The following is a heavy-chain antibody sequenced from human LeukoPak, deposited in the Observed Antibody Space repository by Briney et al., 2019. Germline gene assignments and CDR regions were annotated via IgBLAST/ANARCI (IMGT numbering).Heavy chain of an antibody. Sequence: PGGSLRLSCAASGFTFDDYGMSWVRQAPGKGLEWVANIRQDGSEKYYVDSVRGRFTISRDNAENSLFLQMNSLRAEDTAVYYCARDLAGPPQEAFDIWGQGTMVTVS. CDR1: GFTFDDYG. J-gene: IGHJ3*02. V-gene: IGHV3-7*01. CDR2: IRQDGSEK. CDR3: ARDLAGPPQEAFDI.